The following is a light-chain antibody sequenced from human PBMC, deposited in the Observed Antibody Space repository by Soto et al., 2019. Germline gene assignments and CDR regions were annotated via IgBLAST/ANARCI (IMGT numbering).Light chain of an antibody. CDR1: SSDIGGAEY. V-gene: IGLV2-14*03. J-gene: IGLJ1*01. CDR3: YSSRSGSATSYV. CDR2: GVS. Sequence: QSALTQSASVSGSPGQSITISCAGTSSDIGGAEYVAWYQQHPGKAPKLMIYGVSNRPSGVSNRFSGSKSGNRASLAISGLPAEDEADDFCYSSRSGSATSYVFGTGTKLTVL.